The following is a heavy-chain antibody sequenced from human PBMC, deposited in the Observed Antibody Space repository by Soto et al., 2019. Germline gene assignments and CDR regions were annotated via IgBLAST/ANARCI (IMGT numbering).Heavy chain of an antibody. J-gene: IGHJ3*02. CDR3: ASSGAYVGDAFDI. D-gene: IGHD3-10*01. Sequence: EMQLVESGGGLVQSGRSLRLSCAASGFTFDDYAMHWVRRAPGKGLEWVSGISWSSGSIGYADSVKGRFTISRDNAKNSLYLQMNSLRAEDTALYYCASSGAYVGDAFDIWGQGTMVTVSS. V-gene: IGHV3-9*01. CDR2: ISWSSGSI. CDR1: GFTFDDYA.